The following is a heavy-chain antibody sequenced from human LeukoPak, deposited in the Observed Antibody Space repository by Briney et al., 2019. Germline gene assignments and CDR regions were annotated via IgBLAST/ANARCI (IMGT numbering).Heavy chain of an antibody. V-gene: IGHV3-30*04. CDR2: ISPDGSNR. J-gene: IGHJ4*02. Sequence: GGSLRLSCKASAFAFSSYAMHWVRQAPGKGLEWVAVISPDGSNRFYGDSVKGRFTIARDNSKNSLYLEMDSLTVDDTAVYYCATHCSDAVCQTLFDNWGQGALVTVSS. CDR1: AFAFSSYA. D-gene: IGHD2-15*01. CDR3: ATHCSDAVCQTLFDN.